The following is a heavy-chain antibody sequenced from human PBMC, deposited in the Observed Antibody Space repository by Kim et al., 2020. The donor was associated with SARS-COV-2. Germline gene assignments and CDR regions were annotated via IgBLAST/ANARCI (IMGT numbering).Heavy chain of an antibody. CDR3: AKDMTLREMATMSIDY. D-gene: IGHD5-12*01. V-gene: IGHV3-43*01. Sequence: GGSLRLSCAASGFTFDDYTMHWVRQAPGKGLEWVSLISWDGGSTYYADSVKGRFTISRDNSKNSLYLQMNSLRTEDTALYYCAKDMTLREMATMSIDYWGQGTLVTVSS. J-gene: IGHJ4*02. CDR2: ISWDGGST. CDR1: GFTFDDYT.